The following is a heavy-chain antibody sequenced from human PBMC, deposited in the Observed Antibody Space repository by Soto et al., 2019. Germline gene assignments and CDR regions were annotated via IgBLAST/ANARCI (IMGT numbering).Heavy chain of an antibody. CDR1: GFTFSSYW. V-gene: IGHV3-7*01. CDR3: ASELGYCSGGSCQRV. Sequence: GGSLRLSCAASGFTFSSYWMSWVRQAPGKGLEWVANIKQDGSEKYYVDSVKGRFTISRDNAKNSLYLQMNSLRAEDTAVYYCASELGYCSGGSCQRVWGQGTLVTVSS. CDR2: IKQDGSEK. D-gene: IGHD2-15*01. J-gene: IGHJ4*02.